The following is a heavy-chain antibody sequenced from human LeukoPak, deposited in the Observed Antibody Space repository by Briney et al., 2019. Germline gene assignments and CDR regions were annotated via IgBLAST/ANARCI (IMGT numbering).Heavy chain of an antibody. CDR1: GFTFSSYG. J-gene: IGHJ3*02. V-gene: IGHV3-23*01. CDR3: ARGGVYYDSSFDI. D-gene: IGHD3-22*01. Sequence: PGGSLRLSCAASGFTFSSYGMSWVRQAPGKGLQWVSVIIGSGSSTYYADSVKGRFTISRDNARNTLYLQMNSLRAEDTAVYYCARGGVYYDSSFDIWGQGTMVTVSS. CDR2: IIGSGSST.